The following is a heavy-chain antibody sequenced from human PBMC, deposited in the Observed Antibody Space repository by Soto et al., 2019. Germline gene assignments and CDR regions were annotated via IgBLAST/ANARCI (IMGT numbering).Heavy chain of an antibody. CDR1: RFTFSSYS. Sequence: VGSLRLSCAASRFTFSSYSMNWVRQAPGKGLEWVSSISSSSSYIYYADSVKGRFTISRDNAKNSLYLQMNSQRAEDTAVYYCARDGPVITYGMDVWGQGTTVTVSS. CDR3: ARDGPVITYGMDV. V-gene: IGHV3-21*01. D-gene: IGHD3-22*01. J-gene: IGHJ6*02. CDR2: ISSSSSYI.